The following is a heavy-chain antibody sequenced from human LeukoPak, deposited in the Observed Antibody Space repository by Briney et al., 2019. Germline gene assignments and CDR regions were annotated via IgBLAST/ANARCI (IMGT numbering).Heavy chain of an antibody. J-gene: IGHJ6*02. Sequence: RGSLRLSCAASILTFRRYSMRWVRQAPGKGLESVAIISHDGSKKYYAESVKGRFTISRDNYRNTLSLQMDSLRADDTALYYCAKRNYYYGLDVWGQGTTVTVS. CDR1: ILTFRRYS. V-gene: IGHV3-30*18. CDR3: AKRNYYYGLDV. CDR2: ISHDGSKK.